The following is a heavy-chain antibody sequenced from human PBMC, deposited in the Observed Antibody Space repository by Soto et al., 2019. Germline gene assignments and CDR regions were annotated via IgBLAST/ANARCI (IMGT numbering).Heavy chain of an antibody. Sequence: PSETLSLTCTVSGGSISSGDYYWSWIRQPPGKGLEWIGYIYYSGSTYYNPSLKSRVTISVDTSKNQFSLKLSSVTAADTAVYYCARTYCSGGRCYQTPPYFDYWGQGTLVTVSS. CDR3: ARTYCSGGRCYQTPPYFDY. CDR1: GGSISSGDYY. D-gene: IGHD2-15*01. CDR2: IYYSGST. V-gene: IGHV4-30-4*01. J-gene: IGHJ4*02.